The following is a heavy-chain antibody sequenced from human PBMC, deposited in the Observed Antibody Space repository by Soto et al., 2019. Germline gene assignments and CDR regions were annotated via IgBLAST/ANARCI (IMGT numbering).Heavy chain of an antibody. J-gene: IGHJ6*03. Sequence: TLSLTCAVSSGSINSPYWWSWVRQSPGKGQERIGEIYHSGSTNYNPSLTSRVTISVDTSKNQFSLKLSSVTAADTAVYYCATYDFWSGYMDVWGKGTTVTVSS. D-gene: IGHD3-3*01. CDR2: IYHSGST. CDR3: ATYDFWSGYMDV. V-gene: IGHV4-4*02. CDR1: SGSINSPYW.